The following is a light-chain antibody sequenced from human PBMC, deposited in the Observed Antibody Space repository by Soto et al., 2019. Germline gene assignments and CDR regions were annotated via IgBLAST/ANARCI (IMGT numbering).Light chain of an antibody. J-gene: IGKJ2*01. CDR2: GAT. V-gene: IGKV3-15*01. CDR1: QSVSRK. Sequence: EIVMTQSPATLSVSPGERATLSCRASQSVSRKLAWYQQKPGQAPRLLIYGATTRATGVPARFSGSASGTQFTLPISSLQSEDFAVYYYQQYNNWPPYTFGQGPKLEIK. CDR3: QQYNNWPPYT.